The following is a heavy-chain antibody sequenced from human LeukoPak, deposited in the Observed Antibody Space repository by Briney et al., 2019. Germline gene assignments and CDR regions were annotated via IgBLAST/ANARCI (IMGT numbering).Heavy chain of an antibody. J-gene: IGHJ4*02. CDR3: ARQNVLLWFGEG. D-gene: IGHD3-10*01. V-gene: IGHV4-34*01. CDR1: GGSFSGYY. CDR2: INHSGST. Sequence: SETLSLTCAVYGGSFSGYYWSWIRQPPGKGLEWIGEINHSGSTNYNPSLKSRVTISVDTSKNQFSLKLSSVTAADTAVYYCARQNVLLWFGEGWGQGTLVTVSS.